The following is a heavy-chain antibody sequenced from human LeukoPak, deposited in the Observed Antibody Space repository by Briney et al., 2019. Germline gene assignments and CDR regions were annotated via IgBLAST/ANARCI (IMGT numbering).Heavy chain of an antibody. V-gene: IGHV3-30*18. CDR2: ISYDGSNQ. D-gene: IGHD4-17*01. CDR1: GFTFSKSC. CDR3: ANLYGDFPDY. J-gene: IGHJ4*02. Sequence: PGGSLRLSCAASGFTFSKSCMHWVRQAPGKGLEWVAVISYDGSNQYYADSVKGRFTISRDNSKKMLYLQMNSLRADDTAVYYCANLYGDFPDYWGQGTLVTVSS.